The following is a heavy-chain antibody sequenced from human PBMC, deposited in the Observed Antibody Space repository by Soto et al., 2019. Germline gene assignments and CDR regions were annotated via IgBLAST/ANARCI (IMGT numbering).Heavy chain of an antibody. D-gene: IGHD3-10*01. CDR1: GGSISSYY. CDR2: IYYSGST. J-gene: IGHJ4*02. V-gene: IGHV4-59*01. CDR3: ARERVWAVRGRRLHNHFDL. Sequence: PSETLSLTCTVSGGSISSYYWSWIRQPPGKGLEWIGYIYYSGSTNYNPSLKSRVTISVDTSKNQFSLKLSSVTAADTAVYYCARERVWAVRGRRLHNHFDLWGQGTLVTVSS.